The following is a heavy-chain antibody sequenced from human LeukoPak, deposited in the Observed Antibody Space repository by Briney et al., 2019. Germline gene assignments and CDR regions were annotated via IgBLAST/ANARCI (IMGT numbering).Heavy chain of an antibody. D-gene: IGHD3-16*02. V-gene: IGHV3-7*01. CDR3: ARDPQDDYIWGSYRQALDY. J-gene: IGHJ4*02. CDR2: IKQDGSEK. CDR1: GFTFSSYW. Sequence: PGGSLRLSCAASGFTFSSYWMSWVRQAPGKGLEWVANIKQDGSEKYYVDSVKGRFTISRDNAKNSLYLQMNSLRAEDTAVYYCARDPQDDYIWGSYRQALDYWGQGTLVTVSS.